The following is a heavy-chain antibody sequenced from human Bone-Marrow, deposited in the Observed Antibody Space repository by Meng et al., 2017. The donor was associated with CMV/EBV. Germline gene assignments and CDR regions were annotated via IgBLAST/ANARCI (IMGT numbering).Heavy chain of an antibody. J-gene: IGHJ4*02. CDR1: GFTFSRYS. V-gene: IGHV3-21*01. Sequence: GESLKISCAASGFTFSRYSMNWVRQAPGKGLEWVSSISTISSYIYYADSVKGRVTISRDNPKDFLYLQMISLRVEDTATYFCARGATVGFTKGISAIDYWGQGTLVTVSS. CDR3: ARGATVGFTKGISAIDY. D-gene: IGHD1-14*01. CDR2: ISTISSYI.